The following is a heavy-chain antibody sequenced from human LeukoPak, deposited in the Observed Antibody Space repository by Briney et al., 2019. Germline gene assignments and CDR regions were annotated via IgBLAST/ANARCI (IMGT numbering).Heavy chain of an antibody. CDR1: GXTFSDYY. V-gene: IGHV3-11*05. D-gene: IGHD2-2*02. Sequence: PGGSLRLSCAASGXTFSDYYVSWIRQAPGKGLEWVSYISSSSSYTNYADSVKGRFTISRDNAKNSLYLQMNSLRAEDTAVYYCARDIVPAAIEPYYYYGMDVWGQGTTVTVSS. J-gene: IGHJ6*02. CDR2: ISSSSSYT. CDR3: ARDIVPAAIEPYYYYGMDV.